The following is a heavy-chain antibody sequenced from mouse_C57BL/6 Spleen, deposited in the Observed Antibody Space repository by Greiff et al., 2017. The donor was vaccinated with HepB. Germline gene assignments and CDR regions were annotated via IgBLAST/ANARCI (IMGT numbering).Heavy chain of an antibody. CDR2: IYPGSGST. J-gene: IGHJ3*01. V-gene: IGHV1-55*01. Sequence: QVQLQQSGAELVKPGASVKMSCKASGYTFTSYWITWVKQRPGQGLEWIGDIYPGSGSTNYNEKFKSKATLTVDTSSSTAYMQLSSLTSEDSAVYYCARGTAQATYAYWGQGTLVTVSA. CDR1: GYTFTSYW. D-gene: IGHD3-2*02. CDR3: ARGTAQATYAY.